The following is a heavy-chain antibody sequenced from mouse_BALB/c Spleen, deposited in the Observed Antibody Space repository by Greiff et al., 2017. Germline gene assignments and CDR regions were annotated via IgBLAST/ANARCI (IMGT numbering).Heavy chain of an antibody. V-gene: IGHV2-9*02. Sequence: VQGVESGPGLVAPSQSLSITCTVSGFSLTSYGVHWVRQPPGKGLEWLGVIWAGGSTNYNSALMSRLSISKDNSKSQVFLKMNSLQTDDTAMYYCARGSSSSWFAYWGQGTLVTVSA. CDR3: ARGSSSSWFAY. D-gene: IGHD1-1*01. CDR1: GFSLTSYG. CDR2: IWAGGST. J-gene: IGHJ3*01.